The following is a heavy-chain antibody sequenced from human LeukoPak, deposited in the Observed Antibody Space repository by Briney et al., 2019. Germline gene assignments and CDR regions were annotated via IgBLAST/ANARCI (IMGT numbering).Heavy chain of an antibody. V-gene: IGHV3-21*01. D-gene: IGHD5-18*01. Sequence: PGGSLRLSCAASGFTFSSYSMNWVRQAPGKGLEWVSSISSSSSYIYYADSVKGQFTISRDNAKNSLYLQMNSLRAEDTAVYYCARDSGVYSYGQYPPYYCYYMDVWGKGTTVTVSS. CDR2: ISSSSSYI. CDR3: ARDSGVYSYGQYPPYYCYYMDV. CDR1: GFTFSSYS. J-gene: IGHJ6*03.